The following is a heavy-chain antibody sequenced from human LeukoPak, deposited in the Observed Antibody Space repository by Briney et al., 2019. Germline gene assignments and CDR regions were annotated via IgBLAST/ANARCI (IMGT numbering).Heavy chain of an antibody. D-gene: IGHD6-25*01. CDR3: AKMHGYLDY. V-gene: IGHV3-23*01. CDR2: ITGDGTTT. J-gene: IGHJ4*02. Sequence: GGSLRLSCEASGLTFSNYGMSWVRQAPGKGLQWVSAITGDGTTTYYADSVKGRFTISRDNSKNMLYLQMSGLRAEDTAVYYCAKMHGYLDYWGQGALVPVSS. CDR1: GLTFSNYG.